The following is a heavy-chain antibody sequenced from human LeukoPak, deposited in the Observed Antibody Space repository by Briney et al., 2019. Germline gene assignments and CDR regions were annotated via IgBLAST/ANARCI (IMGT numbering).Heavy chain of an antibody. CDR3: AKVGPWGMDV. CDR1: GFTVTTNY. CDR2: IYSGGST. Sequence: PGGSLRLSCAASGFTVTTNYMTWVRQAPGKGLEWVSVIYSGGSTYYADSVKGRFTISRDNSKNTLYLQMNSLRVEGTAVYYCAKVGPWGMDVWGQGTTVTVSS. J-gene: IGHJ6*02. V-gene: IGHV3-66*01.